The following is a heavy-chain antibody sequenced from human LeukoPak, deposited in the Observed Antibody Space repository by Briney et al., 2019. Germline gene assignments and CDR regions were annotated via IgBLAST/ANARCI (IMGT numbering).Heavy chain of an antibody. D-gene: IGHD3-10*02. Sequence: GGSLRLSCAASGFTFSSYSMNWVRQAPGKGLEWVSSISSSSSYIYYADSVKGRFTISRDNAKNSLYLQMNSLRAEDTAVYYCARDLDKITTLDRYFDLWGRGTLVTVSS. J-gene: IGHJ2*01. CDR2: ISSSSSYI. CDR1: GFTFSSYS. CDR3: ARDLDKITTLDRYFDL. V-gene: IGHV3-21*01.